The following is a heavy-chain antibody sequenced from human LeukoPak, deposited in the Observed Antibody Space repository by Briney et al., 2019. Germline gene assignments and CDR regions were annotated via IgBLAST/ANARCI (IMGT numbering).Heavy chain of an antibody. Sequence: ASVKVSCKASGYTFTDYFIHWVRQAPGQGLEWVGWINPNIGDASYAQKFRDRVTMTRDRSINTAYMELSRLTSDDTAVYYCARMALDGGDSIGFDSWGQGTLVTVSS. D-gene: IGHD2-21*02. CDR2: INPNIGDA. CDR1: GYTFTDYF. CDR3: ARMALDGGDSIGFDS. V-gene: IGHV1-2*02. J-gene: IGHJ5*01.